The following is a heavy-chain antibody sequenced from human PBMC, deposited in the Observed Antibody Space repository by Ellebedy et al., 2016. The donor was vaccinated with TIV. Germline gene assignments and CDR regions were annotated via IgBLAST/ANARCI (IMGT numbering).Heavy chain of an antibody. CDR3: ARGGGYSGYSLYNWIDP. CDR2: IYYSGST. D-gene: IGHD5-12*01. Sequence: MPSETLSLTCTVSGGSISSHYWSWLRQPPGKGLEWIGYIYYSGSTNYNPSLKSRVTISVDTSKNQFSLKLSSVTAADTAVYFCARGGGYSGYSLYNWIDPWGQGTLVTVSS. J-gene: IGHJ5*02. CDR1: GGSISSHY. V-gene: IGHV4-59*11.